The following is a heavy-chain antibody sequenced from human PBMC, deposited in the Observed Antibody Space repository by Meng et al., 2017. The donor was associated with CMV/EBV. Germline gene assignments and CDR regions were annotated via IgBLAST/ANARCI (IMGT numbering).Heavy chain of an antibody. V-gene: IGHV1-2*02. Sequence: ASVKVSCKASGYTFTGYYMHWVRQAPGQGLEWMGWINPNSGGINYAQKFQGRVTMTRDTSISTAYMELSRLRSDDTAVYYCARGYCSSTSCRTGVWFDPWGQGTLVTVSS. CDR2: INPNSGGI. J-gene: IGHJ5*02. CDR1: GYTFTGYY. D-gene: IGHD2-2*01. CDR3: ARGYCSSTSCRTGVWFDP.